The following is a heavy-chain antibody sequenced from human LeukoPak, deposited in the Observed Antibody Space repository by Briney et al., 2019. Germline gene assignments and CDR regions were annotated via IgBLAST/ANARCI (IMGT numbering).Heavy chain of an antibody. CDR2: ISSSSSTI. D-gene: IGHD3-22*01. Sequence: PGGSLRLSCAASGFTFSDYYMSWIRQAPGKGLEWVSYISSSSSTIYYADSVKGRFTISRDNAKNSLYLQMNSLRDEDTAVYYCASEYYYDSSGYYSDYWGQGTLVTVSS. J-gene: IGHJ4*02. CDR3: ASEYYYDSSGYYSDY. V-gene: IGHV3-11*04. CDR1: GFTFSDYY.